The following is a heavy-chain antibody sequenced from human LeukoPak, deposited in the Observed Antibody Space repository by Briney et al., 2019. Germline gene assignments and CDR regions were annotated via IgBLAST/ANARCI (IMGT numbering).Heavy chain of an antibody. CDR3: ARDPRDWSGKDDAFDV. J-gene: IGHJ3*01. Sequence: ASVKVSCKASGYTFTSYDINWVRQAPGQGLEWMGWVNCNSGNTGNIQKFQGRVTMTADSSTSTAYMELSSLRSDDTAVHYCARDPRDWSGKDDAFDVWGQGTMVTVSS. CDR1: GYTFTSYD. V-gene: IGHV1-8*01. D-gene: IGHD3-3*01. CDR2: VNCNSGNT.